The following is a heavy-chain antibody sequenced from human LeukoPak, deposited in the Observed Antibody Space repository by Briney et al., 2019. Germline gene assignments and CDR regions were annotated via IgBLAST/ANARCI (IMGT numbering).Heavy chain of an antibody. V-gene: IGHV4-39*07. CDR3: ARGRGGYFDI. CDR2: IYYSGST. Sequence: SETLSLTCTVSGGSISSSSYYWGWIRQPPGKGLEWIGSIYYSGSTYYNPSLKSRVTISVDTSKNQFSLKLSSVTAADTAVYYCARGRGGYFDIWGQGTMVTVSS. D-gene: IGHD6-25*01. J-gene: IGHJ3*02. CDR1: GGSISSSSYY.